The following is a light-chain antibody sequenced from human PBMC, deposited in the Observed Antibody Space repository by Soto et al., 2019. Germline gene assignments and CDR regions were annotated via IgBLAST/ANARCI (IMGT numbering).Light chain of an antibody. V-gene: IGKV3-20*01. Sequence: ESVLTQSPGTLSLSPGERATLSCRAIQSVSSSYLAWYQQKPGQAPRLLIYGASSRATGIPDRFSGSGSGTDFTLTISRLEPEDFAVYYCQQYGSSLTWTFGQGTKVDIK. J-gene: IGKJ1*01. CDR3: QQYGSSLTWT. CDR1: QSVSSSY. CDR2: GAS.